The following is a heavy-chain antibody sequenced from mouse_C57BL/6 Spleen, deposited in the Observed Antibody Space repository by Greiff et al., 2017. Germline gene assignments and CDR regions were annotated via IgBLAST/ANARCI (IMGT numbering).Heavy chain of an antibody. CDR1: GYAFSSSW. D-gene: IGHD1-1*01. CDR2: IYPGDGDT. Sequence: VKLQESGPELVKPGASVKISCKASGYAFSSSWMNWVKQRPGQGLEWIGRIYPGDGDTNYNGKFKGKATLTADKSSSTAYMQLSSLTSEDSAVYVCARSHNYGSSYPAYWGQGTLVTVSA. V-gene: IGHV1-82*01. J-gene: IGHJ3*01. CDR3: ARSHNYGSSYPAY.